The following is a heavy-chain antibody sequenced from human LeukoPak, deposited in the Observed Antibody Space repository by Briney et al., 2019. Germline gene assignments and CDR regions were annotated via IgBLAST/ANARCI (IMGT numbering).Heavy chain of an antibody. CDR3: ARDRFGYYFDY. J-gene: IGHJ4*02. V-gene: IGHV4-59*10. CDR1: GGSFSDYY. D-gene: IGHD3-10*01. CDR2: IYTTGST. Sequence: SETLSLTCAVYGGSFSDYYWTWIRQPAGKGLEWIGRIYTTGSTNYNPSLQSRVTMSVDTSKNQFSLKLTPVTAADTAMYYCARDRFGYYFDYWGQGTLVTVSS.